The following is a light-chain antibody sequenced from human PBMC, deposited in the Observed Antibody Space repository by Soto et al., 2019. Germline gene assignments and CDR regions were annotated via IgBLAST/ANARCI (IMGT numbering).Light chain of an antibody. V-gene: IGLV2-8*01. Sequence: QSALTQPPSASGSPGQSVTISCTGTSSDVGGYNYVSWYQQHPGNVPKLKVYEVNKRPSGVPDRFSGSKSGNTASLTVSGLQAEDEADYYCTSYAGGNNVFGTGTKLTVL. CDR1: SSDVGGYNY. CDR2: EVN. J-gene: IGLJ1*01. CDR3: TSYAGGNNV.